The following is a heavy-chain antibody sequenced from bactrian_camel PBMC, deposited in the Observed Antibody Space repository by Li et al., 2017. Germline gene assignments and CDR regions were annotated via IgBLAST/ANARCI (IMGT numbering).Heavy chain of an antibody. J-gene: IGHJ4*01. Sequence: VQLVESGGGSVQAGGSLRLSCGASGSIYGDACVGWLRQAPGKEREGVAAIDSDGIASCADSVKGRFTISQDNAKNTLYLQMNNLKPEDTAMYYCAAGHSFTYCRGHYCYCSSDSKQYASWGQGTQVTVS. CDR1: GSIYGDAC. V-gene: IGHV3S53*01. D-gene: IGHD3*01. CDR2: IDSDGIA. CDR3: AAGHSFTYCRGHYCYCSSDSKQYAS.